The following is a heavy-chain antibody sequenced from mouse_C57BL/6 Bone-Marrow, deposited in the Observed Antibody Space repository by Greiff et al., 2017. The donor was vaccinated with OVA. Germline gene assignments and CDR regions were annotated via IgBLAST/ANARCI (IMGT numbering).Heavy chain of an antibody. V-gene: IGHV2-2*01. D-gene: IGHD2-1*01. J-gene: IGHJ2*01. CDR3: ARNYGLYYGNRYYFDY. CDR1: GFSLTSYG. CDR2: IWSGGST. Sequence: VKLMESGPGLVQPSQSLSITCTVSGFSLTSYGVHWVRQSPGKGLEWLGVIWSGGSTDYNAAFISRLSISKDNSKSQVFFKMNSLQADDTAIYYCARNYGLYYGNRYYFDYWGQGTTLTVSS.